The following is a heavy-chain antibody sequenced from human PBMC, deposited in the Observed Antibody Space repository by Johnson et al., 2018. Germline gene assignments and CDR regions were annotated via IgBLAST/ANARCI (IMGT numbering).Heavy chain of an antibody. CDR3: ETDDWGQRDFED. V-gene: IGHV3-74*02. D-gene: IGHD7-27*01. J-gene: IGHJ3*01. Sequence: VQLVESGGGLVPPGGSLRLSCAASGFTFHDSWMTWVRQVPGTGLVWVSCLSGDGRDPRYADSVTGRFTISKDNAKNTLYLQMNNLRVEDTAVYYCETDDWGQRDFEDWGQGTMGTVSS. CDR2: LSGDGRDP. CDR1: GFTFHDSW.